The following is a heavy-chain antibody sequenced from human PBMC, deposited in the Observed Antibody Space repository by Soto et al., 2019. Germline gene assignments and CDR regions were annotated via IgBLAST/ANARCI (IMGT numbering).Heavy chain of an antibody. Sequence: PSETLSLTCAVYGGSFSGYYWSWIRQPPGKGLEWIGEINHSGSTNYSPSLKSRVTISVDTSKNQFSLKLSSVTAADTAVYYCARGVILWFGELLSKRGYYYYGMDVWGQGTTVTVSS. CDR1: GGSFSGYY. CDR2: INHSGST. CDR3: ARGVILWFGELLSKRGYYYYGMDV. D-gene: IGHD3-10*01. V-gene: IGHV4-34*01. J-gene: IGHJ6*02.